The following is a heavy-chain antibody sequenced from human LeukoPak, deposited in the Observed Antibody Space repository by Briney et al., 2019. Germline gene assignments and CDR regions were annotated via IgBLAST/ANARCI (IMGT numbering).Heavy chain of an antibody. V-gene: IGHV1-46*01. J-gene: IGHJ5*02. CDR3: ARDLDGGTGWFDP. CDR1: GYIFTTYY. CDR2: INPRGGST. D-gene: IGHD1-7*01. Sequence: ASVKVSCKASGYIFTTYYMHWLRQAPGQGPEWMGIINPRGGSTDYAQKFQGRVTMTSDTSTSTVYMELKSLRSEDTAVYFCARDLDGGTGWFDPWGQGTLVTVSS.